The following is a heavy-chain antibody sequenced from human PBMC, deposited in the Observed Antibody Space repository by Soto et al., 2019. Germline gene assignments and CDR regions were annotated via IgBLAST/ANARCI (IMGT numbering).Heavy chain of an antibody. J-gene: IGHJ6*02. V-gene: IGHV3-30-3*01. D-gene: IGHD6-19*01. CDR2: ISYDGSNK. CDR1: GFTFSSYA. CDR3: VKDGSSGWPYYYGMDV. Sequence: GGSLRLSCAAFGFTFSSYAIHWVGQALGQGLERVAVISYDGSNKYYADSVKGRFTISRDNSKNTLYLQMSSRRAEDTAVYYCVKDGSSGWPYYYGMDVWGQGTTVTVSS.